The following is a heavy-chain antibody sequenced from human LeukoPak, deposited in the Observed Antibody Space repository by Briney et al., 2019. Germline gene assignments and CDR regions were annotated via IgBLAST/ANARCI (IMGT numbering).Heavy chain of an antibody. CDR2: ISPNGGAI. Sequence: GGSLRLSCAASGFTFSTSAMNWVRQAPGGGLEWVSSISPNGGAIFYAGSVRGRFTISRDNAKSSPFLQMNNLRAEDTALYFCASGIRERGFDSWGQGTLVTVSS. CDR3: ASGIRERGFDS. V-gene: IGHV3-21*06. D-gene: IGHD1-1*01. J-gene: IGHJ4*02. CDR1: GFTFSTSA.